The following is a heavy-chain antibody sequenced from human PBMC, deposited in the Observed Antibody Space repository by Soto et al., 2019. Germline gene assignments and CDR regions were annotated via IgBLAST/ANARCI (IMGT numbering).Heavy chain of an antibody. CDR2: ISAYNGNT. Sequence: GASVKVSCKASGYTFTSYGISLVRQAPGQGLEWMGWISAYNGNTNYAQKLQGRVTMTTDTSTSTAYMELRSLRSDDTAVYYCARDLRVVRGVIIFSAFFDYWGQGTLVTVSS. J-gene: IGHJ4*02. V-gene: IGHV1-18*01. CDR1: GYTFTSYG. D-gene: IGHD3-10*01. CDR3: ARDLRVVRGVIIFSAFFDY.